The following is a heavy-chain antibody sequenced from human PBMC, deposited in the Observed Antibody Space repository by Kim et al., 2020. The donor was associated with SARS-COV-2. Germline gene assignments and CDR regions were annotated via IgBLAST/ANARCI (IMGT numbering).Heavy chain of an antibody. D-gene: IGHD6-19*01. J-gene: IGHJ6*02. CDR2: IIPIFGTA. V-gene: IGHV1-69*13. Sequence: SVKVSCKASGGTFSSYAISWVRQAPGQGLEWMGGIIPIFGTANYAQKFQGRVTITADESTSTAYMGLSSLRSEDTAVYYCARERDSSGWYKFYYYGMGVWGQGTTVTVSS. CDR3: ARERDSSGWYKFYYYGMGV. CDR1: GGTFSSYA.